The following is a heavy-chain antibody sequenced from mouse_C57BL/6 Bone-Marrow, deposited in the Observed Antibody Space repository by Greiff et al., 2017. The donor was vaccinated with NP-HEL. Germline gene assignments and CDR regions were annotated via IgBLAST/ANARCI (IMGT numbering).Heavy chain of an antibody. D-gene: IGHD1-1*01. V-gene: IGHV1-64*01. CDR1: GYTFTSYW. CDR3: ALYYYGSSYYCDY. J-gene: IGHJ2*01. Sequence: VQLQQPGAELVKPGASVKLSCKASGYTFTSYWMHWVKQRPGQGLEWIGMIHPNSGSTNYNEKFKSKATLTVDKSSSTAYMQLSSLTSEDSAVXYCALYYYGSSYYCDYWGKGTTLTVSS. CDR2: IHPNSGST.